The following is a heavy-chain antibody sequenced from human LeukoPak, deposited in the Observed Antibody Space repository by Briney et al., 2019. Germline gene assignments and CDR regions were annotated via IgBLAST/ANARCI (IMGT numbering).Heavy chain of an antibody. Sequence: PSETLSLTCAVYGGSFSGYYWSWIRQPPGKGLEWIGEINHSGSTNYNPSLKSRVTISVDTSKNQFSLKLSSVTAADTAVYYCARRGPYDFRSGYYRDAFDIWGRGTIVTVSS. V-gene: IGHV4-34*01. J-gene: IGHJ3*02. CDR1: GGSFSGYY. CDR3: ARRGPYDFRSGYYRDAFDI. CDR2: INHSGST. D-gene: IGHD3-3*01.